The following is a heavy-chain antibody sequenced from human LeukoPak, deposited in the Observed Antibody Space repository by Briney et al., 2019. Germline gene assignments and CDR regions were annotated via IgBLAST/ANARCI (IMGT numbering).Heavy chain of an antibody. Sequence: GGSLRLSCAACGFTFSSYSMNWVRQAPGKGLEWVSSISSSSSYIYYADSVKGRFTISRDNAKNSLYLQMNSLRAEDTAVYYCARESSRTFDYWGQGTLVTVSS. D-gene: IGHD6-13*01. J-gene: IGHJ4*02. CDR2: ISSSSSYI. V-gene: IGHV3-21*01. CDR1: GFTFSSYS. CDR3: ARESSRTFDY.